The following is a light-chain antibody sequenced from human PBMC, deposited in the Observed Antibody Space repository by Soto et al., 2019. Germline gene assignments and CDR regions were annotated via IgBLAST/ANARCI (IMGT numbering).Light chain of an antibody. CDR2: GVS. J-gene: IGKJ2*01. CDR3: QQYSSLPHT. CDR1: QSVTNSF. Sequence: ENVLTQSPGTLSLSPGERATLSCRASQSVTNSFFAWYQQKPGQGPRLLIYGVSSRATGIPDRFSGSGSGTYFTLTISRLEPEDFVVYYCQQYSSLPHTFGQGTELEVK. V-gene: IGKV3-20*01.